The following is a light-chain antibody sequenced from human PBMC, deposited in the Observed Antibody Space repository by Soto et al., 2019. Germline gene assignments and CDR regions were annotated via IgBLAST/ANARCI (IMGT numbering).Light chain of an antibody. V-gene: IGKV2-28*01. CDR1: QSLLHSNGYNY. CDR2: LGS. J-gene: IGKJ1*01. CDR3: MQPLPSWT. Sequence: IVMTQSPLSLPVTPGEPASISCRSSQSLLHSNGYNYLDWYLQKPGQSPQLLIYLGSNRASGVPDRFSGSGSGTDFTLKISRVEAEDVGVYYCMQPLPSWTFGQGTKV.